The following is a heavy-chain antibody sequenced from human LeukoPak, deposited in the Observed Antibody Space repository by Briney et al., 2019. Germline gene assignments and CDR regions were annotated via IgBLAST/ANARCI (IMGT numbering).Heavy chain of an antibody. J-gene: IGHJ6*04. V-gene: IGHV3-7*01. CDR2: INQDGTEK. CDR1: GFPFSTYW. Sequence: GGSLRLSCAASGFPFSTYWMSWVRQAPGKGLEWVANINQDGTEKYYVDSVKGRFTISRDNAKNSLYLQMNSLRAEDTAVYYCAELGITMIGGVWGKGTTVTISS. CDR3: AELGITMIGGV. D-gene: IGHD3-10*02.